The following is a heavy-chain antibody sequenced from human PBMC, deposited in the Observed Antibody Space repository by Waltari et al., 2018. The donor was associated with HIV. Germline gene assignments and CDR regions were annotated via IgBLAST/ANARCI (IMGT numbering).Heavy chain of an antibody. J-gene: IGHJ1*01. Sequence: EVQLVQSRKEIKKPGESLKISCKGSGYKFNTYWIGWVRQMPGKGLEWMGIINPGNSDTRYRLSSQRQVTISADTSVTPAYLHWRSLKASDTAKYYCVVGPHYFDGPEGRGRLDYFQNWGQGTLVTVSS. D-gene: IGHD3-9*01. CDR2: INPGNSDT. CDR1: GYKFNTYW. V-gene: IGHV5-51*01. CDR3: VVGPHYFDGPEGRGRLDYFQN.